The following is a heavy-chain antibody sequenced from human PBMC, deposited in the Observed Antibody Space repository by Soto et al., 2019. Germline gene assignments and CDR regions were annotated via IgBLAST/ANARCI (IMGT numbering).Heavy chain of an antibody. J-gene: IGHJ4*02. V-gene: IGHV3-23*01. D-gene: IGHD3-10*01. Sequence: EVQLLESGGDLIQAGGSLRLSCAATGFTFTSYTMNWLRLAPGKGLERVSAITGNSGATFFADSVKGRFAISRDNSKNTWYLQMDSLRAEDTAVYYCAKDAMVRGVTYFDHWGQGTLVTVYS. CDR2: ITGNSGAT. CDR1: GFTFTSYT. CDR3: AKDAMVRGVTYFDH.